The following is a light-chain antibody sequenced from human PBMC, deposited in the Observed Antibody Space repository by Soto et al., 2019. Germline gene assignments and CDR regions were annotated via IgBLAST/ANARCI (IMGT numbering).Light chain of an antibody. CDR1: QGISTY. V-gene: IGKV1-39*01. CDR3: QQSFSTPWT. J-gene: IGKJ1*01. Sequence: DIQMTQSPSSLSASVGDRLTITCRASQGISTYLNWYRQKPGKAPELLIYAASSLQSGVPSRFSGSGSATDFTLTIGSLQPEDSATYYCQQSFSTPWTFCQGTKVEIK. CDR2: AAS.